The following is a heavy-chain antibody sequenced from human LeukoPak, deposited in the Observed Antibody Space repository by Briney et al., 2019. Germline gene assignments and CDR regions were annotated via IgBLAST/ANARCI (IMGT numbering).Heavy chain of an antibody. Sequence: GASVKVSCKASGYTFTSYYMHWVRQAPGQGLEWMGIINPSGGSTSYAQKFQGRVNMTRDMSTSTVYMELSSLRSEDTAVYYCARESLQCFDYWGQGALVSVSS. D-gene: IGHD5-24*01. CDR3: ARESLQCFDY. V-gene: IGHV1-46*01. CDR1: GYTFTSYY. CDR2: INPSGGST. J-gene: IGHJ4*02.